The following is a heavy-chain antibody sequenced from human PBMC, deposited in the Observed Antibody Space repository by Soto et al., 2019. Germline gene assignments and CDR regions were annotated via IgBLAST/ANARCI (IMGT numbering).Heavy chain of an antibody. Sequence: GGSLRLSCTASGFTFSSYIMNWVRQAPGKGLEWISTITADGGGTFYADSVKGRFTISRDNSKNTLFLQMNSLRAEDTAVYYCAKGKQWELALDYWGQGTLVTVSS. CDR2: ITADGGGT. D-gene: IGHD1-26*01. J-gene: IGHJ4*02. CDR3: AKGKQWELALDY. CDR1: GFTFSSYI. V-gene: IGHV3-23*01.